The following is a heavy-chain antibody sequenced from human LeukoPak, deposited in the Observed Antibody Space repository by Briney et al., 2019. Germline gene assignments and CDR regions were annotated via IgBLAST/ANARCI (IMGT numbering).Heavy chain of an antibody. J-gene: IGHJ4*02. V-gene: IGHV3-15*01. CDR2: IKRKSDGGTT. Sequence: GGSLRLSCAASGFTFRHAWMSWVRQVPGKGLEWVGRIKRKSDGGTTDYAAPVKGRFTISRDDSKNTLYLQMNSLKSEDTAVYYCTTELDVRPNHYWGQGTLVTVSS. CDR1: GFTFRHAW. CDR3: TTELDVRPNHY. D-gene: IGHD1-14*01.